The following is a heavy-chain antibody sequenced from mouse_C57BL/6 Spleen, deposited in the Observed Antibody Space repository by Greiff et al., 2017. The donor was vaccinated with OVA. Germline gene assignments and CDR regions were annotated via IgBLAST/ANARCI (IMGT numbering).Heavy chain of an antibody. CDR2: ISDGGSYT. Sequence: EVKVVESGGGLVKPGGSLKLSCAASGFTFSSYAMSWVRQTPEKRLEWVATISDGGSYTYYPDNVKGRFTISRDNAKNNLYLQMSHLKSEDTAMYYCARVDGYRRPAWFAYWGQGTLVTVSA. CDR3: ARVDGYRRPAWFAY. V-gene: IGHV5-4*03. D-gene: IGHD2-3*01. CDR1: GFTFSSYA. J-gene: IGHJ3*01.